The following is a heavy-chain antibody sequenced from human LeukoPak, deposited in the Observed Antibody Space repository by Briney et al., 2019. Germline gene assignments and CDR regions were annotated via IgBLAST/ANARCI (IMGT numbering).Heavy chain of an antibody. J-gene: IGHJ4*02. Sequence: ASVKVSCKASGYTFTSYYMHWVRQAPGQGLEWMGIINPSGGSTSYAQKFQGRVTMTRDTSTSTAYMELSSLRSEDTAVYYCGVTTRAYYFDYWGQGTLVTVSS. D-gene: IGHD4-17*01. V-gene: IGHV1-46*01. CDR1: GYTFTSYY. CDR2: INPSGGST. CDR3: GVTTRAYYFDY.